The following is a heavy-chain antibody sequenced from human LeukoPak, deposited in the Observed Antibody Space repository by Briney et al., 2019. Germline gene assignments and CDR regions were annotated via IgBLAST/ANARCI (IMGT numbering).Heavy chain of an antibody. CDR2: INHSGST. V-gene: IGHV4-34*01. D-gene: IGHD6-13*01. J-gene: IGHJ2*01. Sequence: SETLSLTCAVYGGSFSGYYWSWIRQPPGKGLEWIGEINHSGSTNYNPSLKSRVTISVDTSKNQFSLKLSSVTAADTAVYNCARAEGSWPYPFDLWGRGTLVTVSS. CDR1: GGSFSGYY. CDR3: ARAEGSWPYPFDL.